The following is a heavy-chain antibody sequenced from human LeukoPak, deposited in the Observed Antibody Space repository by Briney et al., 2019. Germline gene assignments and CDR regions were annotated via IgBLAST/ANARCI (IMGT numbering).Heavy chain of an antibody. Sequence: PGGSLRLSCAASGFTFSSYGMHWVRQAPGKGLEWVAVISYDGSNKYYADSVKGRFTISRDNSKNTLYLQMNSLRAEDTAVYYCAKLGTTEEVGATTDTFDYWGQGTLVTVSS. D-gene: IGHD1-26*01. CDR3: AKLGTTEEVGATTDTFDY. V-gene: IGHV3-30*18. CDR1: GFTFSSYG. CDR2: ISYDGSNK. J-gene: IGHJ4*02.